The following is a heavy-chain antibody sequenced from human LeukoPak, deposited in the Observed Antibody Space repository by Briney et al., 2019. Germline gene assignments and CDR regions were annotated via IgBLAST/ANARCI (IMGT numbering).Heavy chain of an antibody. CDR3: AKGHYDFRDY. V-gene: IGHV3-23*01. D-gene: IGHD3-3*01. J-gene: IGHJ4*02. CDR1: GFTFGTFA. Sequence: PGGSLRLSCAASGFTFGTFAFSWVRQAPGKGLEWVSSITGDDSTYYADFVKGRFTISRDTSSNTLYLQMNSLRAEDTALYYCAKGHYDFRDYWGQGTLVTVSS. CDR2: ITGDDST.